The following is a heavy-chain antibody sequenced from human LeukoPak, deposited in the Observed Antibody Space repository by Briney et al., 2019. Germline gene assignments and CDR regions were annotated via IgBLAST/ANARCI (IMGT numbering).Heavy chain of an antibody. Sequence: VGSLRLSCAASGFTFSSYWMTWVRQAPGKGLEWVANIKQDGSEKYYVDSVKGRFTISRDNAKNSLYLQMNSLRAEDTAVYYCARDLFGDYYGSGSYYIDAFDVWGQGTMVTV. D-gene: IGHD3-10*01. V-gene: IGHV3-7*01. CDR3: ARDLFGDYYGSGSYYIDAFDV. CDR2: IKQDGSEK. CDR1: GFTFSSYW. J-gene: IGHJ3*01.